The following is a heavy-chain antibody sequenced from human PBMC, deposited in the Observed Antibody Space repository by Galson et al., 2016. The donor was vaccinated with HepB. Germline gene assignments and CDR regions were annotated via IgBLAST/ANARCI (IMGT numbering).Heavy chain of an antibody. V-gene: IGHV3-7*03. CDR3: ARGGGMDV. D-gene: IGHD3-16*01. CDR2: INEDGSQQ. Sequence: SLRLSCAASGFSISGLYMTWVRQAPGKGLEWVANINEDGSQQYYVDSVRGRFTISRDNAKNSLYLQMNSLRFEDSGVYYCARGGGMDVWGQGTTASVSS. CDR1: GFSISGLY. J-gene: IGHJ6*02.